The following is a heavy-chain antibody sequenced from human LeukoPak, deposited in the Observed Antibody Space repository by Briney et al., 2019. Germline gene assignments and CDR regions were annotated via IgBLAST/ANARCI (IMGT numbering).Heavy chain of an antibody. J-gene: IGHJ4*02. V-gene: IGHV1-2*06. CDR2: VYPDSGST. D-gene: IGHD2-15*01. CDR1: GCSFNGNF. Sequence: SVPVSCKASGCSFNGNFMHWVRQAPGRGRAWVGLVYPDSGSTNYAQTFQGRVTMTRDTSISKVYMELSRLRAADTAVYYCARGTDCSGGSCWDYWGQGTLVTVSS. CDR3: ARGTDCSGGSCWDY.